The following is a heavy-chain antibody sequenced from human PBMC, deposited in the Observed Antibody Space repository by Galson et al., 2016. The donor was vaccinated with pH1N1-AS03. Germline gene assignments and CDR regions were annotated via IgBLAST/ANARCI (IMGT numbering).Heavy chain of an antibody. V-gene: IGHV3-23*01. J-gene: IGHJ4*02. Sequence: SLRLSCAASGFRLTSIAMSWVRQAPGKGLEWVSGVVTNGDTYFADSVKGRFSISRDDSKNTMYLQMDSLGVEDTAIYYCEKDRVYDDAQWVFDCWGQGNPVTVSS. CDR2: VVTNGDT. CDR3: EKDRVYDDAQWVFDC. D-gene: IGHD5/OR15-5a*01. CDR1: GFRLTSIA.